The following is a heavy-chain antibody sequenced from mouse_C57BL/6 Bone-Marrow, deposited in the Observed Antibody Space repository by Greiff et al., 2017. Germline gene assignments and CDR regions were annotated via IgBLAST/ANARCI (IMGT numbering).Heavy chain of an antibody. CDR2: IYPGSGNT. CDR1: GYTFTSYW. J-gene: IGHJ1*03. CDR3: ARAYYSNYWYFDV. Sequence: VQLQQPGAELVKPGASVKMSCKASGYTFTSYWITWVKQRPGQGLEWIGDIYPGSGNTNYNEKFKSKATLTVDTSTSTAYMQLSSLTSEDSAVYDCARAYYSNYWYFDVGGTGTTVTVSS. D-gene: IGHD2-5*01. V-gene: IGHV1-55*01.